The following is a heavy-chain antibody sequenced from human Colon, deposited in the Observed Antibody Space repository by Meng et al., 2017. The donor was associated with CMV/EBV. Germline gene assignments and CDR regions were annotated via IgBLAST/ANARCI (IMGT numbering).Heavy chain of an antibody. CDR3: ARDLHLSGFMDV. CDR2: IKTNETKT. J-gene: IGHJ6*02. Sequence: GESLKISCSVSGITITSYATQWVRQAPGKGLEWVSCIKTNETKTYYADPVKGRFTISRDNAKNSLFLQMNSLRVEDTAVYWCARDLHLSGFMDVWGQGTTVTVSS. D-gene: IGHD1-26*01. V-gene: IGHV3-21*01. CDR1: GITITSYA.